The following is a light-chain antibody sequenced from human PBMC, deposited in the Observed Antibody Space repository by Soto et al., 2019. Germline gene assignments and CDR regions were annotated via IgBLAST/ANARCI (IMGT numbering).Light chain of an antibody. CDR3: QQSYISPPWT. J-gene: IGKJ1*01. Sequence: DIQMTQSPSSLSASVGDRVTISCRASQSISTYLNWYQQKPGTAPRLLIYRASSVKSGVPPRFSGGGSGRDFTLTISSLRPEDIATYFCQQSYISPPWTFGQGTKVDIK. V-gene: IGKV1-39*01. CDR1: QSISTY. CDR2: RAS.